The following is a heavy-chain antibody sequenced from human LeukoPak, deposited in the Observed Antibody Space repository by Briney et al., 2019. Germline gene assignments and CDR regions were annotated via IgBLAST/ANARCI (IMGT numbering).Heavy chain of an antibody. D-gene: IGHD6-19*01. Sequence: VASVKVSCKASGYTFTGYYMHWVRQAPGQGLEWMGWINPNSGGTNYAQKFQGRVTMTRDTSISTAYMELSRLRSDDTAVYYCARPGVSRIAVAGTLDHWGQGTLVTVSS. CDR1: GYTFTGYY. J-gene: IGHJ4*02. V-gene: IGHV1-2*02. CDR2: INPNSGGT. CDR3: ARPGVSRIAVAGTLDH.